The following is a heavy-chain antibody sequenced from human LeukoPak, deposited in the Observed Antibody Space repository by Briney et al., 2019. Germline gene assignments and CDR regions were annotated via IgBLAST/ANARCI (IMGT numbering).Heavy chain of an antibody. V-gene: IGHV1-8*02. D-gene: IGHD3-10*01. CDR2: IKPNSGNT. CDR3: ARGIRRGAKTPGGY. CDR1: GYTFTGYY. Sequence: ASVKVSCKASGYTFTGYYMHWVRQAPGQGLEWMGWIKPNSGNTGYAQKFQGRVTMTRNTSISTAYMELSSLRSEDTAVYYCARGIRRGAKTPGGYWGQGTLVTVSS. J-gene: IGHJ4*02.